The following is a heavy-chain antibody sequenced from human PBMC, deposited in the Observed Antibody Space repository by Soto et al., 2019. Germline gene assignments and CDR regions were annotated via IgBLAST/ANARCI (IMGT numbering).Heavy chain of an antibody. V-gene: IGHV5-10-1*01. CDR1: GYIFTSYW. CDR3: ARQLKPSRDGYNSDYYYGMDV. Sequence: GESLKISCNGSGYIFTSYWISWVRQMPGKGLEWMGRIDPSDSYTNYSPSFQGHVTISADKSISTAYLQWSSLKASDTAMYYCARQLKPSRDGYNSDYYYGMDVWGQGTTVTVSS. CDR2: IDPSDSYT. D-gene: IGHD5-12*01. J-gene: IGHJ6*02.